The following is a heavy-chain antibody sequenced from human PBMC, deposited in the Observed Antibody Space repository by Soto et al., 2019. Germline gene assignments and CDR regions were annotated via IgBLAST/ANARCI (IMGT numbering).Heavy chain of an antibody. J-gene: IGHJ6*02. CDR2: IAYDGNEK. Sequence: QVQLVESGGGVVQPGTSLRLSCAASGFTFKTHAMHWVRQAPGKGLEWMAVIAYDGNEKFYADSVKGRFTISKDNSKNALYLQINTLRTEDTAVYYCWKDVGDYVPYYYGVDVWGQGTTVTVSS. V-gene: IGHV3-30*18. D-gene: IGHD1-26*01. CDR3: WKDVGDYVPYYYGVDV. CDR1: GFTFKTHA.